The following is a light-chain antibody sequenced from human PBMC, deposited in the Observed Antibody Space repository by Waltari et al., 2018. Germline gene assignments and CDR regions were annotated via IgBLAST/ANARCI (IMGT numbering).Light chain of an antibody. Sequence: QSALTQPASVSGTPGQSITISCSGTTSDVGSYELVSWYQQHPGEAPKLLICEVFKRPPDTSSRFSGAKSGSTASLTISGLQPEDEADYYYCSYAGRGTYVFGSGTKVTVL. J-gene: IGLJ1*01. CDR2: EVF. CDR3: CSYAGRGTYV. CDR1: TSDVGSYEL. V-gene: IGLV2-23*02.